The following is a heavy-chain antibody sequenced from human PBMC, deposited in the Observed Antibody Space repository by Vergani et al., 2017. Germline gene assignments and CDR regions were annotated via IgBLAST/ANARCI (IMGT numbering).Heavy chain of an antibody. J-gene: IGHJ4*02. Sequence: QVQVVQSGAEVKKSGASVKVSCKTSGYTFSNYYMHWVRGAGGQGLEWMGIINPSGGHTNYAQKFQGRVTMTRDTSTSTVYMELSSLRSEDTAIYYCARGDYGILTGYRYWGQGTLVTVSA. CDR3: ARGDYGILTGYRY. CDR2: INPSGGHT. D-gene: IGHD3-9*01. V-gene: IGHV1-46*03. CDR1: GYTFSNYY.